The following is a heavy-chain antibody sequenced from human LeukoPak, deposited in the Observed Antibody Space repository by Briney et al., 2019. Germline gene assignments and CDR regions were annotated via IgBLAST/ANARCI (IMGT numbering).Heavy chain of an antibody. CDR1: GYTFTSYY. CDR2: INPSGGST. Sequence: ASVKVSCKASGYTFTSYYMHWVRQAPGQGLEWMGIINPSGGSTSYAQKFQGRVTMTRDMSTSTVYMELSSLRSEDTAVYYCARVVATTTGFDYWGQGTLVTVSS. J-gene: IGHJ4*02. CDR3: ARVVATTTGFDY. D-gene: IGHD5-12*01. V-gene: IGHV1-46*01.